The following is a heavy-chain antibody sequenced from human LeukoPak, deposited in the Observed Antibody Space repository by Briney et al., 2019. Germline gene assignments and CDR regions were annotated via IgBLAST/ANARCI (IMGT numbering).Heavy chain of an antibody. V-gene: IGHV4-39*07. J-gene: IGHJ5*02. CDR2: IYYSGST. D-gene: IGHD4-23*01. CDR1: GGSISTSSYS. CDR3: ARLVNGGNPANWFDP. Sequence: SETLSLTCTVSGGSISTSSYSWGWIRQPPGKGLEWIGSIYYSGSTYYNPSLKSRVTISVDTSKNQFSLKLTSMTAADTAVYYCARLVNGGNPANWFDPWGQGTLVTVSS.